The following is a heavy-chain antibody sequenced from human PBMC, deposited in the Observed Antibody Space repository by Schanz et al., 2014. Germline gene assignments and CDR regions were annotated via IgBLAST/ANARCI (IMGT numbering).Heavy chain of an antibody. D-gene: IGHD6-19*01. Sequence: EVQLLESGGGLVEPGGSLRLSCAASGFTFSTSAMSWVRQVPGKGLEWVSYISGSSRTIYYADSMKGRFTVSRDNAKSSLYLQMNSLRVEDTAVYYCAASSGWHPSTDSWGQGILVTVSS. J-gene: IGHJ5*01. V-gene: IGHV3-48*01. CDR1: GFTFSTSA. CDR2: ISGSSRTI. CDR3: AASSGWHPSTDS.